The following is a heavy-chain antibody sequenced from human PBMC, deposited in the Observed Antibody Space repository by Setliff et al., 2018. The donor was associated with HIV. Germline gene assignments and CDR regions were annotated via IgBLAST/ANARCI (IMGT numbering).Heavy chain of an antibody. V-gene: IGHV4-39*01. J-gene: IGHJ5*02. CDR1: GGSISSSSYY. CDR3: ASHSRDGFLEWLSSRFDP. Sequence: SETLSLTCTVSGGSISSSSYYWGWIRQPPGKGLEWIGTIYYSGSTYYNPSLKSRVTISVDTSKNQFSLKLSSVTAADTAVYYCASHSRDGFLEWLSSRFDPWGQGTLVTVSS. CDR2: IYYSGST. D-gene: IGHD3-3*01.